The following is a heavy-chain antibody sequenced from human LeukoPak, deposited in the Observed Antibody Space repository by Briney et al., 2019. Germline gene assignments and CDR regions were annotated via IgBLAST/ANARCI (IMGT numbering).Heavy chain of an antibody. J-gene: IGHJ4*02. CDR2: INHSGST. D-gene: IGHD2-8*01. V-gene: IGHV4-34*01. Sequence: SETLSLTCAVYGGSFSDYYWSWIRQPPGKGLEWIGEINHSGSTTYNPSLKSRVTISVDTSKNQFSLKLSSVTAADTAVYYCARGGPMGNCTNGVCRYFDYWGRGTLVTVSS. CDR1: GGSFSDYY. CDR3: ARGGPMGNCTNGVCRYFDY.